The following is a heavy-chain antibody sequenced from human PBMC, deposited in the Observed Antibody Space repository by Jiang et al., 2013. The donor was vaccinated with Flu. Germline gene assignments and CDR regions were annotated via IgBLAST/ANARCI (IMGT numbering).Heavy chain of an antibody. CDR3: SRGGYSGYGPFDFDY. J-gene: IGHJ4*02. D-gene: IGHD5-12*01. V-gene: IGHV4-59*01. CDR1: GDSISSYY. Sequence: SCSVSGDSISSYYWNWIRQPPEGTGVDRAHPLHGSTTHNPSLKSRVTISVDTSNNQFSLKLSSVTAADTAVYYCSRGGYSGYGPFDFDYWGQGTLVTVSS. CDR2: PLHGST.